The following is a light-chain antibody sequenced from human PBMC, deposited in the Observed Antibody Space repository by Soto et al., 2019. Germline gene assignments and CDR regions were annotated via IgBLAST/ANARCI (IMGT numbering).Light chain of an antibody. J-gene: IGLJ2*01. Sequence: QSALSQPASVSGSPGQSITISCTGSTSDVGGYNYVSWYQQHPGKAPKLMIYEVSNRPSGVSYRFSGSKSGNTASLTISGLQADDEADYYCSSYASSNTLVFGGGTQLTVL. CDR1: TSDVGGYNY. CDR2: EVS. V-gene: IGLV2-14*01. CDR3: SSYASSNTLV.